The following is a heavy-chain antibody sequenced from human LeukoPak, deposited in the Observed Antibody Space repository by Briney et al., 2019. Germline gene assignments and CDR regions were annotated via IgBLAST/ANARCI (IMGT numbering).Heavy chain of an antibody. CDR2: IYPSGNT. D-gene: IGHD3-10*01. CDR3: ARTTMVRGTYYMDV. J-gene: IGHJ6*03. V-gene: IGHV4-4*02. Sequence: SGTLSLTCAVSGGSISSSTWCSWVRQPPGKGLEWIGEIYPSGNTNYNPSLKSRVTISVDKSKNQFSLQLSSVTAADTAMYYCARTTMVRGTYYMDVWGKGTTVTISS. CDR1: GGSISSSTW.